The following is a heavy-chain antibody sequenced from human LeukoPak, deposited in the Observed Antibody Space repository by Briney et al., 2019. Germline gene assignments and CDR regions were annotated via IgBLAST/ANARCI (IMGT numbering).Heavy chain of an antibody. CDR2: IYSGGST. V-gene: IGHV3-66*01. CDR3: AIFYGGNEGGDYFDY. Sequence: PGGSLRLSCAASGFTVSSNYMSWVRQAPGKGLEWVSVIYSGGSTYYADSVKGRFTISRDNSKNTLYLQMNSLRAEDTAVYYCAIFYGGNEGGDYFDYWGQGTLVTVSS. J-gene: IGHJ4*02. CDR1: GFTVSSNY. D-gene: IGHD4-23*01.